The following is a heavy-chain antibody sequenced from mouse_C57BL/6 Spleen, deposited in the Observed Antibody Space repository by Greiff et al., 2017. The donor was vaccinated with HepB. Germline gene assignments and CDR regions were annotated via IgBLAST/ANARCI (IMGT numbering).Heavy chain of an antibody. J-gene: IGHJ4*01. D-gene: IGHD2-5*01. CDR3: ARDYYSNYEGYAMDY. V-gene: IGHV5-12*01. Sequence: EVQLVESGGGLVQPGGSLKLSCAASGFTFSDYYMYWVRQTPEKRLEWVAYISNGGGSTYYPDTVKGRFTISRDNAKNTLYLQMSRLKSEDTAMYYCARDYYSNYEGYAMDYWGQGTSVTVSS. CDR2: ISNGGGST. CDR1: GFTFSDYY.